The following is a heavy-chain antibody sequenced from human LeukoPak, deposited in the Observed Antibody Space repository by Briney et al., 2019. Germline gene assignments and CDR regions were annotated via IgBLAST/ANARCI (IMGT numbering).Heavy chain of an antibody. V-gene: IGHV4-59*01. J-gene: IGHJ5*02. CDR1: GGSISTYY. CDR2: IHYSGNT. D-gene: IGHD1-14*01. CDR3: ARDQGADSGTWFDP. Sequence: SETLSLTCTVSGGSISTYYWNWIRQPPGKGLEWVGYIHYSGNTNFNPSLKNRVTISVDTSKNQFSLKLTSVTAEDTAVYYCARDQGADSGTWFDPWGQGTLVTVSS.